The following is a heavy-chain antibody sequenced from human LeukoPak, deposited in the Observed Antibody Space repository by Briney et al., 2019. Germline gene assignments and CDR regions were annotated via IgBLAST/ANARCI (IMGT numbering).Heavy chain of an antibody. J-gene: IGHJ1*01. CDR3: ARDHCSSTSCLWQYFER. CDR2: IYYSGST. CDR1: AGSINSGDTY. D-gene: IGHD2-2*01. V-gene: IGHV4-31*03. Sequence: SETLSLTCTLSAGSINSGDTYWSWIRHHPGKGLEWIWYIYYSGSTYYSPSLKSRVTISVDTSKNQFSLKLSSVTAADTAVYYCARDHCSSTSCLWQYFERWGQGTVVSVSS.